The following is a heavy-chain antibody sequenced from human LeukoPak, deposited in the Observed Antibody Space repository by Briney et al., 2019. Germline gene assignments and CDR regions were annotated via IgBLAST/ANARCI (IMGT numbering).Heavy chain of an antibody. CDR1: GGSLSTYY. CDR2: IYNSVRT. CDR3: ARHGSLADRAFDF. J-gene: IGHJ4*02. D-gene: IGHD1-1*01. V-gene: IGHV4-59*08. Sequence: PPQTLSLTCTVSGGSLSTYYCSWIRPPPEGRSGWDGYIYNSVRTNYNPYLKSRVTISVDTSKNQFSLRLSSLAAADTAVYYSARHGSLADRAFDFWGRGTLVTVSS.